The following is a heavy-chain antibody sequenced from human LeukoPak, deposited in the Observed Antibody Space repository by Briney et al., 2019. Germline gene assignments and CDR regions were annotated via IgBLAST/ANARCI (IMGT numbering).Heavy chain of an antibody. CDR1: GFTFRSYW. V-gene: IGHV3-74*01. Sequence: QAGGPLRLSCAASGFTFRSYWMYWVRHAPGKGLVRVSRINSDGSNTGYADSVKGRFTISRDNAKNTLYLHMNSLRAEDTAVYYCVVANCGGDCSHWGQGTLVTVSS. J-gene: IGHJ4*02. CDR3: VVANCGGDCSH. D-gene: IGHD2-21*02. CDR2: INSDGSNT.